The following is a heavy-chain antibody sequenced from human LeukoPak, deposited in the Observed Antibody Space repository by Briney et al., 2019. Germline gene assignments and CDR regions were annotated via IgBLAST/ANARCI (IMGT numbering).Heavy chain of an antibody. CDR2: ISAYNGNT. J-gene: IGHJ3*02. CDR3: ARDRSGRFGEDKTPQHDAFDI. V-gene: IGHV1-18*01. Sequence: ASVKVSCKASGYTFTSYGISWVRQAPGQGLEWLGWISAYNGNTNYAQKLQGRVTMTTDTSTSTAYMELRSLRSDDTAVYYCARDRSGRFGEDKTPQHDAFDIWGQGTMVTVSS. CDR1: GYTFTSYG. D-gene: IGHD3-10*01.